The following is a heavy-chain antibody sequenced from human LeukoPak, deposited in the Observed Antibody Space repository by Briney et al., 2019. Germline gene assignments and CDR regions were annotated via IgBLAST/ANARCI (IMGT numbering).Heavy chain of an antibody. D-gene: IGHD3-22*01. CDR1: GGSISSGDYY. Sequence: SQTLSLTCTVSGGSISSGDYYWSWIRQPPGKGLEWIGYIYYSGSTYYNPSLKSRVTISVDTSKNQFSLRLNSVTPEDTAVYYCARDIGDDLFNYYDSSGYYAFDYWGQGTLVTVSS. J-gene: IGHJ4*02. V-gene: IGHV4-30-4*01. CDR3: ARDIGDDLFNYYDSSGYYAFDY. CDR2: IYYSGST.